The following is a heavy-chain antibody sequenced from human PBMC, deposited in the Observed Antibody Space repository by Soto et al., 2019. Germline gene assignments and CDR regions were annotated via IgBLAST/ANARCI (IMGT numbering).Heavy chain of an antibody. J-gene: IGHJ5*02. Sequence: ASVKVSCKASGYTFTSYGISWVRQAPGEGLEWMGWISAYNGNTNYAQKLQGRVTMTTDTSTSTAYMELRSLRSDDTAVYYCARYGPVYYYGSGTNNWFDPSGQGTLVTVST. CDR3: ARYGPVYYYGSGTNNWFDP. CDR1: GYTFTSYG. D-gene: IGHD3-10*01. V-gene: IGHV1-18*01. CDR2: ISAYNGNT.